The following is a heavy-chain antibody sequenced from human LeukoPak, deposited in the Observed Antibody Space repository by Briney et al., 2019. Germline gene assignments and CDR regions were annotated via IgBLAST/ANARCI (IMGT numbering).Heavy chain of an antibody. Sequence: PSETLSLTCTVSGGSISSYYWSWIRQPPGKGLEWIGYIYYSGSTNYNPSLKSRVTISVDTSKNQFSLKLSSVTAADMAVYYCARRRSSSWYLFDYWGQGTLVTVSS. V-gene: IGHV4-59*08. J-gene: IGHJ4*02. CDR1: GGSISSYY. D-gene: IGHD6-13*01. CDR3: ARRRSSSWYLFDY. CDR2: IYYSGST.